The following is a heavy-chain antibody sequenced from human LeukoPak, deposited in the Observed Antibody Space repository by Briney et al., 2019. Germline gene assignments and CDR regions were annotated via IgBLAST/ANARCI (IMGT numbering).Heavy chain of an antibody. CDR2: IYYSGST. D-gene: IGHD3-9*01. V-gene: IGHV4-39*01. Sequence: SETLSLTCTVSGGSMSSSSYYWGWIRQPPGKGLEWIGSIYYSGSTYYNPSLKSRVTISVDTSKNQFSLKLSSVTAADTAVYYCARQPPFVLRYFDWLPFEDYWGQGTLVTVSS. J-gene: IGHJ4*02. CDR1: GGSMSSSSYY. CDR3: ARQPPFVLRYFDWLPFEDY.